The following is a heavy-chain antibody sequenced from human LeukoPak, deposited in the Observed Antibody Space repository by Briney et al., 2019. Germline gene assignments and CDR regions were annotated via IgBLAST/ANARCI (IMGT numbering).Heavy chain of an antibody. V-gene: IGHV4-59*11. CDR1: GGSISGHY. J-gene: IGHJ5*02. CDR3: ARGCYDSSGFKNWFDP. CDR2: IYYRGST. Sequence: SETLSLTCTVSGGSISGHYWSWIRQPPGKGLEWIGYIYYRGSTNYNPSLKSLKSRVTISVDTSKNQFSLKLSSVTAADTAVYYCARGCYDSSGFKNWFDPWGQGTLVTVSS. D-gene: IGHD3-22*01.